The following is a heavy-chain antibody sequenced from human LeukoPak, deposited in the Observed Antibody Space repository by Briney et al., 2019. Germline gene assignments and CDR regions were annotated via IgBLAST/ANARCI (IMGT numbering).Heavy chain of an antibody. CDR1: GGSISSGSYY. CDR2: IYTSGST. Sequence: SETLSLTCTVSGGSISSGSYYWSWIRQPAGKGLEWIGRIYTSGSTNYNPSLKSRVTMSVDTSKNQFSLKLSSVTAADTAVYYCARDTYYYDSSGYFNFDYWGQGTLVTVSS. CDR3: ARDTYYYDSSGYFNFDY. J-gene: IGHJ4*02. V-gene: IGHV4-61*02. D-gene: IGHD3-22*01.